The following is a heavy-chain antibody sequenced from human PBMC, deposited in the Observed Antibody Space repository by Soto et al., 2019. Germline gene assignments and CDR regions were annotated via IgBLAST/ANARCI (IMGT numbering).Heavy chain of an antibody. Sequence: SETLSLTCRVSGGSISNDYWTWIRQPPGKGLEWIGYIYKGGSINYNPSLKSRVTISVDTSNNQFSLKLSSVTAADTALYYCARQGSSAYFPFNYWGLGTLVTVSS. CDR2: IYKGGSI. V-gene: IGHV4-59*08. CDR1: GGSISNDY. CDR3: ARQGSSAYFPFNY. D-gene: IGHD3-16*01. J-gene: IGHJ4*02.